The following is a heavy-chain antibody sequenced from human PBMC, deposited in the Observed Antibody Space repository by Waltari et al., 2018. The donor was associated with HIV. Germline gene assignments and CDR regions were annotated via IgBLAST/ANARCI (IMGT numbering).Heavy chain of an antibody. D-gene: IGHD3-3*01. V-gene: IGHV4-34*01. CDR3: ARGSRLSLDSPPFLGMDV. Sequence: QVQLQQWGAGLLKPSETLSLTCAVYGGSFSGYYWSWIRQPPGKGLEWIGEINHSGSTNYNPSLKSRVTISVDTSKNQFSLKLSSVTAADTAVYYCARGSRLSLDSPPFLGMDVWGQGTTVTVSS. CDR1: GGSFSGYY. CDR2: INHSGST. J-gene: IGHJ6*02.